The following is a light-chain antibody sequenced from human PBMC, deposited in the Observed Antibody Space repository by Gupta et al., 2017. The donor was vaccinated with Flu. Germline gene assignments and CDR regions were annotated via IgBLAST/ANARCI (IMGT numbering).Light chain of an antibody. Sequence: DIQLTPSPSFLSASVGDRVTITCRASQGISSYLAWYQQKPGKAPKLLIYAASTLQSGVPSRCSGSGSGTEFTLTISSLQPEDFATYYCQQLNSYPRTFGGGTKVEIK. CDR1: QGISSY. CDR2: AAS. CDR3: QQLNSYPRT. V-gene: IGKV1-9*01. J-gene: IGKJ4*01.